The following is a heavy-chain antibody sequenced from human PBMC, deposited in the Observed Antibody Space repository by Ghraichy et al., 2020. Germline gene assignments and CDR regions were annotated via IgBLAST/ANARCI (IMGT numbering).Heavy chain of an antibody. CDR3: VRPNPDWLGAFDL. V-gene: IGHV3-66*04. D-gene: IGHD6-19*01. CDR2: IYKGGAT. CDR1: GFSVSNLY. Sequence: GGSLRLSCAASGFSVSNLYMSWVRQAPGKGLEWVSTIYKGGATFYVDSVKGRFVIHRDSSQNTLFLQMNDLRGEDSSTYYCVRPNPDWLGAFDLWGQGTTVTVSS. J-gene: IGHJ3*01.